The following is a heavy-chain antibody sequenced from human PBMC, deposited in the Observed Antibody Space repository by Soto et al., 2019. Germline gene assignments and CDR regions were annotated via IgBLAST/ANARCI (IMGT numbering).Heavy chain of an antibody. Sequence: GGSLRLSCAASGFTFSSYAMSWVRQAPGKGLEWVSAISGSGGSTYYADSVKGRFTISRDNSKNTLYLQMNSLRAEDTAVYYCAKADHLNNFSPYYYYYYMDVWGKGTTVTVSS. J-gene: IGHJ6*03. V-gene: IGHV3-23*01. CDR2: ISGSGGST. CDR1: GFTFSSYA. CDR3: AKADHLNNFSPYYYYYYMDV.